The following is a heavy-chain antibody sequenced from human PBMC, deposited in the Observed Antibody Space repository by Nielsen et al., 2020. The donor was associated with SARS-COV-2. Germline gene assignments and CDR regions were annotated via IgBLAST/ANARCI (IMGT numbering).Heavy chain of an antibody. CDR2: IKQSASET. V-gene: IGHV3-7*01. Sequence: GGSLRLSCTASGFTFSNYWMPWVRQAPGKGLEWLATIKQSASETYYVDSVKGRFTISRDNAKNSLYLQMHSLRVEDTATYYCATNRGDYWGQGTVVTVS. D-gene: IGHD3-10*01. CDR1: GFTFSNYW. CDR3: ATNRGDY. J-gene: IGHJ4*02.